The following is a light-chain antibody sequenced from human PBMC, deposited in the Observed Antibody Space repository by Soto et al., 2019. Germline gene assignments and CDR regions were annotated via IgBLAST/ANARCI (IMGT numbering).Light chain of an antibody. CDR3: SSYTSGSTVV. CDR2: DVS. J-gene: IGLJ2*01. Sequence: QSALTQPASVSGSPGQSSTISCTGTSSDVGGYNYVSWYQQHPGKAPKLMIYDVSNRPSGVSNRFSGSKSGNTASLTISGLQADEEADYYCSSYTSGSTVVFGGGTKLTVL. V-gene: IGLV2-14*01. CDR1: SSDVGGYNY.